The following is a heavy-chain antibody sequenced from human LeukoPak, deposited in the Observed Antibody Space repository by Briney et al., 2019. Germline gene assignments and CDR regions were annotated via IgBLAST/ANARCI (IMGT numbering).Heavy chain of an antibody. J-gene: IGHJ4*02. CDR2: IYPGDSDT. CDR3: ARRGSSRFQEFDY. V-gene: IGHV5-51*01. Sequence: GESLKISCKGSGYSFSSFWIGWVRQMPGKGLEWMGIIYPGDSDTRYSPSFQGRVTISADTSINTAYLQWSSLKASDTAMYYCARRGSSRFQEFDYWGQGTLVTVSS. CDR1: GYSFSSFW. D-gene: IGHD6-13*01.